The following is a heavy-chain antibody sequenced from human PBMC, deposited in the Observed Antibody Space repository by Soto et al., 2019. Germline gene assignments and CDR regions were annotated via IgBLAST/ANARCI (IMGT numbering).Heavy chain of an antibody. CDR2: ISSSSSYT. J-gene: IGHJ5*02. D-gene: IGHD3-10*01. CDR3: ASGAYGSGSSQNWFDP. V-gene: IGHV3-11*06. CDR1: GFTFSDYY. Sequence: GGSLRLSCAASGFTFSDYYMSWIRQAPGKGLEWVSYISSSSSYTNYAASVKGRFTISRDNAKNSLYLQMNSLRAEDPAVYYCASGAYGSGSSQNWFDPWGQGTLVTVSS.